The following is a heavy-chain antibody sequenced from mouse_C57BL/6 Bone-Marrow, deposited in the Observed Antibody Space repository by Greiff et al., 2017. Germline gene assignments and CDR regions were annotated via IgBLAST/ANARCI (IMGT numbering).Heavy chain of an antibody. D-gene: IGHD2-4*01. J-gene: IGHJ3*01. CDR3: ARHLHSNYDYDGFAY. Sequence: QVQLQQSGPELVKPGASVKISCKASGYTFTDYYINWVKQRPGQGLEWIGWIFPGSGSTYYNEKFKGKATLTVDKSSSTAYMLLSSLTSEDSAVYFCARHLHSNYDYDGFAYWGQGTLVTVSA. V-gene: IGHV1-75*01. CDR2: IFPGSGST. CDR1: GYTFTDYY.